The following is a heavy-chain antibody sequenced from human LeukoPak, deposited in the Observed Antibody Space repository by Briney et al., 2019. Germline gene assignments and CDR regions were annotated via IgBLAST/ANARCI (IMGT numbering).Heavy chain of an antibody. J-gene: IGHJ6*02. CDR1: GGSISSYY. CDR2: IYYSGST. CDR3: SRGPAETIFGVVIPSYYGMDV. V-gene: IGHV4-59*01. Sequence: SETLSLTCTVSGGSISSYYWRWIRQPPGKGLEWIGYIYYSGSTNYNPSLKSRVTISVDTSKNQFSLKLSSVTAADTTVYYCSRGPAETIFGVVIPSYYGMDVWGQGTTVTVSS. D-gene: IGHD3-3*01.